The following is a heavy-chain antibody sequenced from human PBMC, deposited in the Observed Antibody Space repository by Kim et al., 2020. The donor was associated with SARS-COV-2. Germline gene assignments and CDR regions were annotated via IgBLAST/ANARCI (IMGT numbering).Heavy chain of an antibody. Sequence: GGSLRLSCAASGFTFSSYGMHWVRQAPGKGLEWVAVISYDGSNKYYADSVKGRFTISRDNSKNTLYLQMNSLRAEDTAVYYCAKEATMIVAQYFDYWGQGTLVTVSS. CDR2: ISYDGSNK. V-gene: IGHV3-30*18. D-gene: IGHD3-22*01. J-gene: IGHJ4*02. CDR1: GFTFSSYG. CDR3: AKEATMIVAQYFDY.